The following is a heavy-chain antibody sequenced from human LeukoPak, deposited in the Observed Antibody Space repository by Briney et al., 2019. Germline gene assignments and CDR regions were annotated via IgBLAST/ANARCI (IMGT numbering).Heavy chain of an antibody. CDR3: AGDGFRDSYGSLAPYYGMDV. V-gene: IGHV4-61*01. CDR2: IYLSGST. CDR1: GRSISSTTDY. J-gene: IGHJ6*02. Sequence: PPQTLSLTWILSGRSISSTTDYWNWLRQHPGKGLEWFGYIYLSGSTNYNPSLQSRVTISVDTSKSQVSLNLSSVTAADTAVYYCAGDGFRDSYGSLAPYYGMDVWGQGTTVTVSS. D-gene: IGHD5-18*01.